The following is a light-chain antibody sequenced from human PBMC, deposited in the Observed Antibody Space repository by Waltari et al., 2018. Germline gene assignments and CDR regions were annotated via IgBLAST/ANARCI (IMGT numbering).Light chain of an antibody. J-gene: IGLJ3*02. V-gene: IGLV5-45*01. Sequence: SPPRLHLKNKADSYRPGGSGVPRRFSVSRDTSANAGILLISGLQSEDEADYYCMILHNNAVVFGGGTKLAVL. CDR2: NKADSYR. CDR3: MILHNNAVV.